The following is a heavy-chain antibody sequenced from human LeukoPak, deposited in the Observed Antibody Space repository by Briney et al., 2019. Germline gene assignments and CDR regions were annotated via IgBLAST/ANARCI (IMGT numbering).Heavy chain of an antibody. D-gene: IGHD2-2*01. CDR3: AKDAFCTSTNCYASYFDY. V-gene: IGHV3-30-3*01. J-gene: IGHJ4*02. CDR1: GFTFSSYA. CDR2: ISYDGSNK. Sequence: GGSLRLSCAASGFTFSSYAMHWVRQAPGKGLEWVAVISYDGSNKYYADSVKGRFTISRDRSENTLYLQMHSLRAGDTAVYYCAKDAFCTSTNCYASYFDYWGQGTLVTVSS.